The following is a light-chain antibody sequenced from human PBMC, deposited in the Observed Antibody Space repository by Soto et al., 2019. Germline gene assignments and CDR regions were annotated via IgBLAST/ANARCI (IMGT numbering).Light chain of an antibody. CDR2: GNS. CDR3: MLSYTGARPVV. CDR1: SSNIGADYD. J-gene: IGLJ2*01. V-gene: IGLV1-40*01. Sequence: QSVLTQPPSVSGAPGQRVTISCTGSSSNIGADYDVHWYQQLPGTAPKLLISGNSNRPSGVPDRFSGSKSGASASLAITGLQAEDEADYYCMLSYTGARPVVFGGGTKLTVL.